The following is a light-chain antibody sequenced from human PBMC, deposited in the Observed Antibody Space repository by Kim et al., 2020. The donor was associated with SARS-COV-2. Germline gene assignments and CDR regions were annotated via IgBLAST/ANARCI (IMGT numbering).Light chain of an antibody. CDR2: DAS. V-gene: IGKV1-33*01. Sequence: DIQMTQSPSSLSASVGDRVIITCQASQDIGNDLNWYQQKPGKAPKLLIYDASNLETGVPSRFSGSGSGTDFTFTISSLQPEDIATYYCQHYAHLPFTFGPGTKVDIK. J-gene: IGKJ3*01. CDR3: QHYAHLPFT. CDR1: QDIGND.